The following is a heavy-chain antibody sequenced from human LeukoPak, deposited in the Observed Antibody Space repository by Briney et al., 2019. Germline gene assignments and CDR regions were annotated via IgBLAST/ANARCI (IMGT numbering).Heavy chain of an antibody. CDR2: IKQDGSEK. CDR3: ARSIRYYDILTGYYIEYYFDY. D-gene: IGHD3-9*01. CDR1: GFTFSSYW. V-gene: IGHV3-7*01. J-gene: IGHJ4*02. Sequence: PGGSLRLSCAASGFTFSSYWMSWVRQAPGKGLEWVVNIKQDGSEKYYVDSVKGRFTISRDNAKNSLYLQMNSLRAEDTAVYYCARSIRYYDILTGYYIEYYFDYWGQGTLVTVSS.